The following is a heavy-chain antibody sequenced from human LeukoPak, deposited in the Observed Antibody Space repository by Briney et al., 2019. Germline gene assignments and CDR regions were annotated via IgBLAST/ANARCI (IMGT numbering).Heavy chain of an antibody. CDR3: VRGTPTPGMDY. J-gene: IGHJ4*02. D-gene: IGHD3-10*01. Sequence: ASVKLYCKASGYPFDSHFLNWMRQAPGQGLEWMGNIDTTTGNPRYAQDFTGRFVFSLDTSVSTAYLQITSLKADDTAAYYCVRGTPTPGMDYWGQGTQVTVSS. CDR2: IDTTTGNP. CDR1: GYPFDSHF. V-gene: IGHV7-4-1*02.